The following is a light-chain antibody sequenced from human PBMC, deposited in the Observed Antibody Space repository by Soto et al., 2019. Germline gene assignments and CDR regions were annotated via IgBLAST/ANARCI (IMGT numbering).Light chain of an antibody. Sequence: PGERATLSCRASQRISISYLAWYQQQPGQAPRLLIYSTSTRATGIPDRFSGSGSGTDFTLTISKLEPGDFAVYYCQQYGGSSWTFGQGTKVEIK. J-gene: IGKJ1*01. V-gene: IGKV3-20*01. CDR1: QRISISY. CDR2: STS. CDR3: QQYGGSSWT.